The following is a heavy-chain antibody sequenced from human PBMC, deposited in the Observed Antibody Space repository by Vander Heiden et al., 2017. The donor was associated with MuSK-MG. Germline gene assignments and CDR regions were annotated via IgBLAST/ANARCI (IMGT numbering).Heavy chain of an antibody. CDR3: GRNVRTQGSDHFDY. J-gene: IGHJ4*02. CDR2: IYSGGAT. D-gene: IGHD3-10*01. Sequence: VQLVESGGGLVQPGGSLRLSCAVSGLTVSTNYMSWVRQAPGKGLEWVSGIYSGGATYHAGSVKGRFTISRDNSMNTLYLQINTMRPEDTAVYYCGRNVRTQGSDHFDYWGEGPLVTVSS. CDR1: GLTVSTNY. V-gene: IGHV3-53*04.